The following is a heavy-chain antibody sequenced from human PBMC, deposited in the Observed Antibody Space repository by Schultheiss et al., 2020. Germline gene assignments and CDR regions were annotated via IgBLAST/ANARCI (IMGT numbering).Heavy chain of an antibody. V-gene: IGHV4-4*02. J-gene: IGHJ6*02. CDR1: GGSISSSNW. Sequence: SETLSLTCAVSGGSISSSNWWSWVRQPPGKGLEWIGEIYHSGSTNYNPSLKSRVTISVDTSKNQFSLKLSSVTAADTAVYYCARGSGNCSGGSCPWRMYYYYGRDVWGQGNTVTVSS. D-gene: IGHD2-15*01. CDR2: IYHSGST. CDR3: ARGSGNCSGGSCPWRMYYYYGRDV.